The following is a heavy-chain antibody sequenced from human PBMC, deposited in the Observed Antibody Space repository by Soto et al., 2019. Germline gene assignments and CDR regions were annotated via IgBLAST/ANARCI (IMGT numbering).Heavy chain of an antibody. V-gene: IGHV5-51*01. Sequence: PGESLKISCKASGYIFTTYWIEWVRQMPGKGLEWMGIIYPGDSDTRYSPSFQGQVTISADKSISTAYLQWSSLKASDTAIYYCARQEYSRHDPEAAMDVWGQGTTVTVSS. J-gene: IGHJ6*02. D-gene: IGHD5-12*01. CDR2: IYPGDSDT. CDR3: ARQEYSRHDPEAAMDV. CDR1: GYIFTTYW.